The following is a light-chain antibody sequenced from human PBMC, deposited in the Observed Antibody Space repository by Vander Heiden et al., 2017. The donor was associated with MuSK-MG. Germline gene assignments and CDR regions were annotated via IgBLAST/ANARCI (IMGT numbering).Light chain of an antibody. V-gene: IGKV4-1*01. J-gene: IGKJ4*01. Sequence: RATINCKSSQSVLYSSTSKNYLAWYQQKPGQPPKLLIYWASTLESGVPVRFSGSGSGTDFTLTISSLQAEDVAVYYCQQDDRTPLTFGGGTKVEIK. CDR2: WAS. CDR1: QSVLYSSTSKNY. CDR3: QQDDRTPLT.